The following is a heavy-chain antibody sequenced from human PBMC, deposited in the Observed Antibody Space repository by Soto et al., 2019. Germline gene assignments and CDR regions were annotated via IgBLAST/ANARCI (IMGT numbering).Heavy chain of an antibody. CDR2: ISAYNGNT. CDR3: ARDLRTGNYYGMDV. D-gene: IGHD1-1*01. J-gene: IGHJ6*02. CDR1: VYTFNSYG. Sequence: SVKVCCKASVYTFNSYGISWVRQAHGQGLEWMGWISAYNGNTNYAQKLQGRVTMTTDTSTSTAYMELRSLRSDDTAVYYCARDLRTGNYYGMDVWGQGTTVTVSS. V-gene: IGHV1-18*01.